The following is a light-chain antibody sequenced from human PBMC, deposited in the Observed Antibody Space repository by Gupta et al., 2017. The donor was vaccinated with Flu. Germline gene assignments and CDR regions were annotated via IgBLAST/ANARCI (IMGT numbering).Light chain of an antibody. Sequence: DIQMTQSPSSVSASVGDTVTITCRASQSVMSWLVWYQQIPGKAPKLLIHTVSRLQSGVPPRFSGSGSGTDFTLTISSLQPEDFATYYCQQAHIYPLTFGGGTKVEI. J-gene: IGKJ4*01. CDR1: QSVMSW. CDR3: QQAHIYPLT. CDR2: TVS. V-gene: IGKV1D-12*01.